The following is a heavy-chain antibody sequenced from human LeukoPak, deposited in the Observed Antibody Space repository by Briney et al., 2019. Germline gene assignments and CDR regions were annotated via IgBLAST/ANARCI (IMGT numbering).Heavy chain of an antibody. CDR1: GFTFSSNA. Sequence: GGSLSFSCAASGFTFSSNAMSWVRKAPGKGLGWVSAISGSGGSTYYADSVKGRFTISRDNSKNTLYLQMNSLRAEDTAVYYCANTDYYYGMDVWGQGTTVTVSS. CDR2: ISGSGGST. V-gene: IGHV3-23*01. J-gene: IGHJ6*02. CDR3: ANTDYYYGMDV. D-gene: IGHD2-8*02.